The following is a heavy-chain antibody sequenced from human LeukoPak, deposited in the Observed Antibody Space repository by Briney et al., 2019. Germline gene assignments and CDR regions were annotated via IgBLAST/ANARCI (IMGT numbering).Heavy chain of an antibody. V-gene: IGHV3-23*01. CDR3: AKASRNGSGSYYAEY. Sequence: GGSLRLSCAASGFTFSSYAMSWVRQAPGKGLEWVSGISGSGGSTYYADSVKGRFTISRDNSKKTLYLQMNSLRAEDTAVYYCAKASRNGSGSYYAEYWGQGTLVTASS. CDR1: GFTFSSYA. CDR2: ISGSGGST. J-gene: IGHJ4*02. D-gene: IGHD3-10*01.